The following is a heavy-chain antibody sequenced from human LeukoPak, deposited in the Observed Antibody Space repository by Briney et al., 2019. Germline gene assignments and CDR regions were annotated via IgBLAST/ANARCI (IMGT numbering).Heavy chain of an antibody. Sequence: PGGSLRLSCAASGFTFSRYWMSWVRQAPGKGLEWVANINEDGSEKNYVDSVKGRFTISRDNAKNSLYLEMNSLTAKDTAVYYCANYYDGSGYYALDMWGQGTMVTVPP. D-gene: IGHD3-22*01. CDR3: ANYYDGSGYYALDM. J-gene: IGHJ3*02. V-gene: IGHV3-7*01. CDR1: GFTFSRYW. CDR2: INEDGSEK.